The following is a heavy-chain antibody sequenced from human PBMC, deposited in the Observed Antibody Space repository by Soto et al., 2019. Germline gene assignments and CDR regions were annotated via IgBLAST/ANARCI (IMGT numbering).Heavy chain of an antibody. CDR2: VSIGGST. D-gene: IGHD2-15*01. Sequence: DVQLLESGGGLVQPEGSLRLSCAASGFTFSSYAMGWVRQGPGKGLEWVAVVSIGGSTHYADSVRGRFTISRDNSKNTLSLKFNSLTAEDTAVYFCAKRRGAGGHFDYWGQGALVTVSS. CDR1: GFTFSSYA. J-gene: IGHJ4*02. CDR3: AKRRGAGGHFDY. V-gene: IGHV3-23*01.